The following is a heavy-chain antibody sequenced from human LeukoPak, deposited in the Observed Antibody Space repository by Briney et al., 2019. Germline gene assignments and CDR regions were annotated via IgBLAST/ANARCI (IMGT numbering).Heavy chain of an antibody. D-gene: IGHD2-8*01. CDR1: GFTFSSYA. CDR3: AKGFLILYRIRFDP. CDR2: ISYDGSNK. V-gene: IGHV3-30*04. J-gene: IGHJ5*02. Sequence: GGSLRLSCAASGFTFSSYAMHWVRQAPGKGLEWVAVISYDGSNKYYADSVKGRFTISRDNSKNTLYLQMNSLRAEDTAVYYCAKGFLILYRIRFDPWGQGTLVTDSS.